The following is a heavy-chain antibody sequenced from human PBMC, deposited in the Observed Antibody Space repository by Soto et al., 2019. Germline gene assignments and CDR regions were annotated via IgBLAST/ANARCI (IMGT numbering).Heavy chain of an antibody. CDR2: INTDGSNT. CDR1: GLTFNRYW. Sequence: GESLKISCAASGLTFNRYWMHWVRRAPGKGLVWVSHINTDGSNTNYADSVKGRFTISRDNAKSTLFLQMNSLRDEDTAVYYCARECCSGGNCYTYYFDPWGQGIPVTVSS. D-gene: IGHD2-15*01. J-gene: IGHJ5*02. CDR3: ARECCSGGNCYTYYFDP. V-gene: IGHV3-74*01.